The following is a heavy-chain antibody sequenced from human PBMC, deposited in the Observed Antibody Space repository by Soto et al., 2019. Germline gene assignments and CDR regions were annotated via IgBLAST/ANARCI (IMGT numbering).Heavy chain of an antibody. D-gene: IGHD4-17*01. J-gene: IGHJ3*02. Sequence: GGSLRLSCAASGFTFDDYAMHWVRQAPGKGLEWVSGISWNSGSIGYADSVKGRFTISRDNAKNSLYLQMNSLRAEDTALYYCSCDYDALDIWGQGTMVTVSS. CDR2: ISWNSGSI. CDR1: GFTFDDYA. CDR3: SCDYDALDI. V-gene: IGHV3-9*01.